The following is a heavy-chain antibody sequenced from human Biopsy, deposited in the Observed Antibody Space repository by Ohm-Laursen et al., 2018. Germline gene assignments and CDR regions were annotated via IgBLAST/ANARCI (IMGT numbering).Heavy chain of an antibody. J-gene: IGHJ3*02. D-gene: IGHD3-22*01. CDR3: ARVSRSIYDSTFDSFNI. CDR1: GGSFSTYY. CDR2: IDYRGST. Sequence: GTLSLTCGVSGGSFSTYYWTWIRQPPGKGLEWIACIDYRGSTNYNPSLKSRVSISIDTSKNQLSLRLNSVTAADTAMYYCARVSRSIYDSTFDSFNIWGPGTMVTVSS. V-gene: IGHV4-59*01.